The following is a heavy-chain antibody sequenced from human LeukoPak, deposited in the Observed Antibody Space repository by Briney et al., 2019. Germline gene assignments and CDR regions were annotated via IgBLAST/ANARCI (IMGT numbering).Heavy chain of an antibody. CDR2: INPNSGGT. CDR3: ARNYYGSGSYFGY. Sequence: GASVKVSCKASGYTFTGYYMHWVRQAPGQGLEWMGWINPNSGGTNYAQKFQGRVTMTRDTSISTAYMELRSLRSDDTAVYYCARNYYGSGSYFGYWGQGTLVTVSS. J-gene: IGHJ4*02. D-gene: IGHD3-10*01. CDR1: GYTFTGYY. V-gene: IGHV1-2*02.